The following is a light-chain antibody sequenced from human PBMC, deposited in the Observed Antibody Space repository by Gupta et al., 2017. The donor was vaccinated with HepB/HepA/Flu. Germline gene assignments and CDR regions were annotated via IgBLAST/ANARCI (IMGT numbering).Light chain of an antibody. CDR1: SPNIGSNF. J-gene: IGLJ1*01. CDR3: VAGDDSLSGYV. V-gene: IGLV1-47*01. Sequence: QSVLPRPPSASGPPGQRVAISCSGQSPNIGSNFVYWYPQLPGTAPKLHIYKDNQRPPGFPVRFSASRSGTSASLAISGPRSEDEADYYCVAGDDSLSGYVFGPGTRATVL. CDR2: KDN.